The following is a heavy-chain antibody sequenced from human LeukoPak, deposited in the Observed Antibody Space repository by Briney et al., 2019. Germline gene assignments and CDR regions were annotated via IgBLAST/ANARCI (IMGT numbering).Heavy chain of an antibody. CDR1: GYTFTGYY. CDR3: ARVSRRGGTFYYYDSSGPGDY. J-gene: IGHJ4*02. V-gene: IGHV1-2*06. D-gene: IGHD3-22*01. CDR2: INPNSGGT. Sequence: ASVKVSCEASGYTFTGYYMHWVRQAPGQGLEWMGRINPNSGGTNYAQKFQGRVTMTRDTSISTAYMERSRLRSDDTAVYYCARVSRRGGTFYYYDSSGPGDYWGQGTLVTVSS.